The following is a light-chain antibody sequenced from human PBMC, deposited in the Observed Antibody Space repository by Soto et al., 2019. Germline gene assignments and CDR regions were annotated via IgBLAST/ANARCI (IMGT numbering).Light chain of an antibody. J-gene: IGKJ4*01. V-gene: IGKV3-20*01. CDR1: ERIYSAY. Sequence: EVVLTQSPGTLSLSRGERATLSCRASERIYSAYLGWYQQKPGQAPRLLIYGASSRATGIPDRFSGSGSGPDFTLTIGRLEPEDFAVYYCQQYGSSPGTFGGGTKVDIK. CDR3: QQYGSSPGT. CDR2: GAS.